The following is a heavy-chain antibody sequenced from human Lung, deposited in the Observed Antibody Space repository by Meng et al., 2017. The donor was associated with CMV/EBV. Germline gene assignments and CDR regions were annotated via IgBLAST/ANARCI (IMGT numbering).Heavy chain of an antibody. CDR2: IRSKAYGGTT. J-gene: IGHJ6*02. D-gene: IGHD3-22*01. Sequence: SXRLXXTASGFTFGDYAMSWVRQAPGKGLEWVGFIRSKAYGGTTEYAASVKGRFTISRDDSKSIAYLQMNSLKTEDTAVYYCTRALDYYDSRAFYYYYGMDVWGQGTTVXVSS. V-gene: IGHV3-49*04. CDR3: TRALDYYDSRAFYYYYGMDV. CDR1: GFTFGDYA.